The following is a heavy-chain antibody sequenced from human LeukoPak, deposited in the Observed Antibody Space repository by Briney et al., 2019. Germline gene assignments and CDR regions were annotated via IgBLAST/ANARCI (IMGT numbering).Heavy chain of an antibody. CDR2: IWYDGSNK. V-gene: IGHV3-33*01. Sequence: PGRSLRLSCAASGFTFSSYGMHWVRQAPGKGLEWVAVIWYDGSNKYYADSVKGRFTISRDNSKNTLYLQMNSLRAEDTAVYYCARDRGVWQAFDIWGQGTMVTVSS. CDR1: GFTFSSYG. D-gene: IGHD2-21*01. J-gene: IGHJ3*02. CDR3: ARDRGVWQAFDI.